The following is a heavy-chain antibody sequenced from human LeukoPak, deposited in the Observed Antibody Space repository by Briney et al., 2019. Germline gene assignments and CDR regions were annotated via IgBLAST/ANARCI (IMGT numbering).Heavy chain of an antibody. CDR1: GFTFSSYA. CDR3: AKDGDGSSWFPTTNWFDP. J-gene: IGHJ5*02. CDR2: ISGSGGST. D-gene: IGHD6-13*01. V-gene: IGHV3-23*01. Sequence: GGALRLSCAASGFTFSSYAMSWVRQAPGKGLEWVSAISGSGGSTYYADAVKDRFTISRDNSKNTLYLQMNSLRAEDTAVYYCAKDGDGSSWFPTTNWFDPWGQGTLVTVSS.